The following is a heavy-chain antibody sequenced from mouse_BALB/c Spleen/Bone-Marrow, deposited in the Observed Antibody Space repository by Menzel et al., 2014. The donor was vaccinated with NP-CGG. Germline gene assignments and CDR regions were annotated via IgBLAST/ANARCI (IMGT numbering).Heavy chain of an antibody. CDR3: ARLGYYGGFAY. CDR2: INPDSSTI. D-gene: IGHD2-3*01. J-gene: IGHJ3*01. CDR1: GFDFSGFW. V-gene: IGHV4-1*02. Sequence: EVHLVESGGGLVQPGGSLKLSCAASGFDFSGFWMGWVRQAPGKGLEWIGEINPDSSTINYAPSLKDRFIISRDNAKNTLYLQVSKVRSEDTALYYCARLGYYGGFAYWGQGTLVTVS.